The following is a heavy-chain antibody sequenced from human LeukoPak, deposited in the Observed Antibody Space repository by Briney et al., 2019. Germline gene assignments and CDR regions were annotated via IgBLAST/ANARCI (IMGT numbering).Heavy chain of an antibody. V-gene: IGHV1-69*05. CDR2: ISPISETP. J-gene: IGHJ4*02. CDR3: ASGYYYGSSSYYHTGYLDH. D-gene: IGHD3-10*01. CDR1: GGIFSTSA. Sequence: SVKVSCKASGGIFSTSAISWVRQAPGHGLEWMGGISPISETPNFALRFQGRVTITRDESTATAYMELTSLRSDDTAVYYCASGYYYGSSSYYHTGYLDHWAQGTLVTVSS.